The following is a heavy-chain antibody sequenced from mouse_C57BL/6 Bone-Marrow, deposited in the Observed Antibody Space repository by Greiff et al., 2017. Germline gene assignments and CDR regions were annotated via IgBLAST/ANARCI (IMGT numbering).Heavy chain of an antibody. CDR2: ISSGGSYN. CDR3: ARHYYYGSSYGFAY. J-gene: IGHJ3*01. D-gene: IGHD1-1*01. CDR1: GFTFSSYG. V-gene: IGHV5-6*01. Sequence: EVKVVESGGDLVKPGGSLKLSCAASGFTFSSYGMSWVRQTPDKRLEWVATISSGGSYNYYPDSVKVRFTISRDNAKNTLYLQMSSLKSADTAMYYCARHYYYGSSYGFAYCGQGTLVTVSA.